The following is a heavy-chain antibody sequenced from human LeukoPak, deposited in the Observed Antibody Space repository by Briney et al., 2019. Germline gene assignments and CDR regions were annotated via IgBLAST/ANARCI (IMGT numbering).Heavy chain of an antibody. CDR1: GFTFSSCA. D-gene: IGHD3-3*01. V-gene: IGHV3-23*01. J-gene: IGHJ4*02. CDR3: AKPTHITIFGVVIDYFDY. Sequence: PGGSLRLSCAASGFTFSSCAMSWVRQAPGKGLEWVSAISGSGGSTYYADSVKGRFTISRDNSKNTLYLQMNSLRAEDTAVYYCAKPTHITIFGVVIDYFDYWGQGTLVTVSS. CDR2: ISGSGGST.